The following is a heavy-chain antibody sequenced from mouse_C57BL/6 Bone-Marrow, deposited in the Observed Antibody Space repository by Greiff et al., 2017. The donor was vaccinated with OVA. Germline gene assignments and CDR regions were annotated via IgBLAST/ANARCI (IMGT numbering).Heavy chain of an antibody. J-gene: IGHJ4*01. CDR2: ISDGGSYT. CDR1: GFTFSSYA. Sequence: DVMLVESGGGLVKPGGSLKLSCAASGFTFSSYAMSWVRQTPEKRLEWVATISDGGSYTYYPDNVKGRFTISRDNAKNNLYLQMSHLKSEDTAMYYCARPGDYDDYAMDYWGQGTSVTVSS. D-gene: IGHD2-4*01. CDR3: ARPGDYDDYAMDY. V-gene: IGHV5-4*03.